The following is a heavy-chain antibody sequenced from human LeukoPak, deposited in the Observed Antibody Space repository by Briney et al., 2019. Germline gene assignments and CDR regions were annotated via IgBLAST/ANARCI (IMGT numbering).Heavy chain of an antibody. J-gene: IGHJ6*04. D-gene: IGHD6-13*01. Sequence: SETLSLTCAVSGYSISNNNYWGWIRQPPGKALEWIGNIYHSGSTYYNPSLRSRVTISLGTSKNQFSLKLSSVTAADTAVYYCARGYSSPSNYGMDVWGKGTTVTVSS. CDR2: IYHSGST. CDR1: GYSISNNNY. CDR3: ARGYSSPSNYGMDV. V-gene: IGHV4-38-2*01.